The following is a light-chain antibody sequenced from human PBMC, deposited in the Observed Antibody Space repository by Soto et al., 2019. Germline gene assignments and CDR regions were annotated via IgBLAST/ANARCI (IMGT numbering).Light chain of an antibody. J-gene: IGLJ2*01. V-gene: IGLV2-14*03. CDR2: DVT. Sequence: QSALTQPASVSGSPGQSITLSCAGTSSDIGAHNFVYWYQHHPGKAPKLIIYDVTKWPSGVATRFSGSKAGNTSSLTISGLQADDDADYYCYSYTISRPVVFGGGTKVTVL. CDR1: SSDIGAHNF. CDR3: YSYTISRPVV.